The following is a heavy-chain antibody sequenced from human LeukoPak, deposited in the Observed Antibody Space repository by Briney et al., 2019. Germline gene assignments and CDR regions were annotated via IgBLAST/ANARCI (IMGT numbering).Heavy chain of an antibody. CDR3: ARVQGQTGNFDY. CDR2: IWYDGSKK. V-gene: IGHV3-33*01. Sequence: GRSLRLSCAASGFTFSSFGMHWVRQAPGKGLEWVAIIWYDGSKKYYAESAKGRFTISRDDSKNTLYLQMNGLRVEDTGLYYCARVQGQTGNFDYWGQGTLVTVSS. J-gene: IGHJ4*02. D-gene: IGHD7-27*01. CDR1: GFTFSSFG.